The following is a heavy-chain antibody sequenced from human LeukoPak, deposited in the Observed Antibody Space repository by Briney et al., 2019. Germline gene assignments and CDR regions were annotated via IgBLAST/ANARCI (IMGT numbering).Heavy chain of an antibody. J-gene: IGHJ2*01. Sequence: PSQTQSLTCTVPGDSNNSYYWGWIPEPPGKGLEWIAYVHSIGYTNYNPSLKSRVTISMDMSKVQYSLKLIYVTAADTAVYYCARHITDLGSAFDLWGRGALVTV. CDR1: GDSNNSYY. V-gene: IGHV4-59*08. CDR2: VHSIGYT. D-gene: IGHD3-3*01. CDR3: ARHITDLGSAFDL.